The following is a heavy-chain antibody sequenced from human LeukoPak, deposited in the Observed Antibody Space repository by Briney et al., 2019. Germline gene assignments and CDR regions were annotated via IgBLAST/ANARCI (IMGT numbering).Heavy chain of an antibody. J-gene: IGHJ4*02. CDR1: GGTFSSYA. V-gene: IGHV1-69*13. CDR3: ARVFLGYCSGGSCLLDDY. CDR2: VIPIFGTA. D-gene: IGHD2-15*01. Sequence: ASVKVSCTASGGTFSSYAISWVRQAPGQGLEWMGGVIPIFGTANYAQKFQGRVTITADESTSTAYMELSSLRSEDTAVYYCARVFLGYCSGGSCLLDDYWGQGTLVTVSS.